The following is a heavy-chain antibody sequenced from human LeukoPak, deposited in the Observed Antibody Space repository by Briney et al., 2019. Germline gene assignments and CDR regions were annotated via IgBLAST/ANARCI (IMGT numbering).Heavy chain of an antibody. Sequence: GGSLRLSCAASGFTFSSYAMHWVRQAPGKGLEYVSAISSNGGSTYYANSVKGRFTISRDNSKNTLYLQMGSLRVEDMAVYYCARGSSGWYNWFDPWGQGTLVTVSS. CDR2: ISSNGGST. V-gene: IGHV3-64*01. J-gene: IGHJ5*02. CDR1: GFTFSSYA. CDR3: ARGSSGWYNWFDP. D-gene: IGHD6-19*01.